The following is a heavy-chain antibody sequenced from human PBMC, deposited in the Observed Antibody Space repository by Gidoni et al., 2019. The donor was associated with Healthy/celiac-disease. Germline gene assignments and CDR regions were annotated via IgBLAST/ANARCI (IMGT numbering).Heavy chain of an antibody. V-gene: IGHV3-48*01. CDR1: GFTFSSYS. CDR2: ISSSSSTI. J-gene: IGHJ4*02. D-gene: IGHD3-22*01. Sequence: EVQLVESGGGLVQPGGSLRLSCAASGFTFSSYSMNWVRQAPGKGLEWVSYISSSSSTIYYADSVKGRFTISRDNAKNSLYLQMNSLRAEDTAVYYCARDSDDSSGSAYYFDYWGQGTLVTVSS. CDR3: ARDSDDSSGSAYYFDY.